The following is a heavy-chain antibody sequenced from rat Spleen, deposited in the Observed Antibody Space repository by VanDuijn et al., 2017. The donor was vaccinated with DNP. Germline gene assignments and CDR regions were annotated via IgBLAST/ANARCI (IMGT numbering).Heavy chain of an antibody. CDR3: VRHEDSSSHIYGFAY. J-gene: IGHJ3*01. D-gene: IGHD1-2*01. CDR2: ISYEGSST. V-gene: IGHV5-22*01. CDR1: GFTFSAYY. Sequence: EVQLVKSGGGLVQPGRSLKLSCAASGFTFSAYYMAWVRQAPAKGLEWVASISYEGSSTYYGDSVKGRFTISRDNAKSTLYLQMNSLRSEDTATYYCVRHEDSSSHIYGFAYWGQGTLVTVSS.